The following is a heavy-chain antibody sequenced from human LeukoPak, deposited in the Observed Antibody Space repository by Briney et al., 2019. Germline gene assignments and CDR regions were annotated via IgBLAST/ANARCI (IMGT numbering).Heavy chain of an antibody. CDR1: GYTFTGYY. J-gene: IGHJ4*02. CDR3: ARDPETYYYDSRGYYPFDY. V-gene: IGHV1-2*06. D-gene: IGHD3-22*01. CDR2: INPNSGGT. Sequence: ASVKVSCKASGYTFTGYYTHWVRQAAGQGLEWMGRINPNSGGTNYAQKFQGRVTMTRDTSISTAYMELSRLRSDDTAVYYCARDPETYYYDSRGYYPFDYWGQGTLVTVSS.